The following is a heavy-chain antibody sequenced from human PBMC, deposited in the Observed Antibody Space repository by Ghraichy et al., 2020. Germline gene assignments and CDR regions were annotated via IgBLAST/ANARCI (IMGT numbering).Heavy chain of an antibody. V-gene: IGHV3-30*02. CDR2: IRYDGITK. Sequence: GGSLRLSCAASGFTFRSYGMHWVRQAPGKGLEWMAFIRYDGITKYYADSVKGRFTISRDNSKNTLYLQMSSLRAEDTAIYYCANGPDRVAVAGAFFYYGMDVWGQGTTVTVSS. CDR1: GFTFRSYG. CDR3: ANGPDRVAVAGAFFYYGMDV. D-gene: IGHD6-19*01. J-gene: IGHJ6*02.